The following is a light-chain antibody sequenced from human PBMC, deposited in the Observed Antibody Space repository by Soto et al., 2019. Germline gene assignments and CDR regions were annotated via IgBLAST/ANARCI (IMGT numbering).Light chain of an antibody. CDR2: AAS. V-gene: IGKV1-39*01. CDR3: QQSYSTPIT. Sequence: DIQMTQSPSSLSASVGDRVTITCRASQSISNYLNWYQQKPGTAPKLLIYAASSLQSGVPSRFSGSGSGTDFTLTISSLQPEDFATYYCQQSYSTPITFGQGTRLEMK. J-gene: IGKJ5*01. CDR1: QSISNY.